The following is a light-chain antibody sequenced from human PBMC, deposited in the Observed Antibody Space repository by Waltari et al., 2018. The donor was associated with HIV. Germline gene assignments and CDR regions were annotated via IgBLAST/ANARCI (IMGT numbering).Light chain of an antibody. CDR2: GAS. CDR1: QTVRSS. J-gene: IGKJ1*01. CDR3: QQYYTFPRT. V-gene: IGKV1-12*01. Sequence: RVTITCRASQTVRSSLAWYQQRPGKAPKSLVYGASKLQTEVPSRFSAGGSGTNFSLTINSLKPEDFATYICQQYYTFPRTFGRGTRVDMK.